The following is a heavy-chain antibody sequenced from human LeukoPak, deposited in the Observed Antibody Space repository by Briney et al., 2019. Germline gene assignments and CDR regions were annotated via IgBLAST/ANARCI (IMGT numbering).Heavy chain of an antibody. CDR2: IYYSGST. D-gene: IGHD6-13*01. CDR1: GGSISSYY. V-gene: IGHV4-59*12. CDR3: ARGPRFYYSSSWYGYFQH. Sequence: SETLSLTCTVSGGSISSYYWSWIRQPPGKGLEWIGYIYYSGSTNYNPSLKSRVTISVDTSKNQFSLKLSSVTAADTAVYYCARGPRFYYSSSWYGYFQHWGQGTLVTVSS. J-gene: IGHJ1*01.